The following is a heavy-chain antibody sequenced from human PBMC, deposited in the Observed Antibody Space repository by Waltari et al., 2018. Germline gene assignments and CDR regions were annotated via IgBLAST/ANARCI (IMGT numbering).Heavy chain of an antibody. J-gene: IGHJ4*02. CDR1: GFTFDDYA. CDR2: ISWNSGSI. V-gene: IGHV3-9*01. CDR3: AKGPAAAGYYFDY. Sequence: EVQLVESWGGLVQPGRSLRLSCAASGFTFDDYAMHWVRQAPGKGLEWVSGISWNSGSIGYADSVKGRFTISRDNAKNSLYLQMNSLRAEDTALYYCAKGPAAAGYYFDYWGQGTLVTVSS. D-gene: IGHD6-13*01.